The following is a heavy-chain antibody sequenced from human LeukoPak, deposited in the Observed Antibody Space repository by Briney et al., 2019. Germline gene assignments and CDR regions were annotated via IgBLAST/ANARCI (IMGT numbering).Heavy chain of an antibody. D-gene: IGHD1-26*01. CDR3: AKDSIVGATRADAFDI. J-gene: IGHJ3*02. CDR2: ISSTSSYI. CDR1: GFTFSSYS. Sequence: GGSLRLSCAASGFTFSSYSMNWVRQAPGKGLEWVSCISSTSSYIYYADSVKGRFTISRDNAKNSLYLQMNSLRAEDTAVYYCAKDSIVGATRADAFDIWGQGTMVTVSS. V-gene: IGHV3-21*04.